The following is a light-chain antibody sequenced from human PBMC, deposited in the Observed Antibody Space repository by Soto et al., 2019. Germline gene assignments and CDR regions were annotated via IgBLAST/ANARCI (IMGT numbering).Light chain of an antibody. CDR1: QSVSSK. V-gene: IGKV3-15*01. CDR2: GAS. Sequence: EILMTQSPATLSVSPGERATLYCRASQSVSSKLAWYQQKPGQGPRLLIYGASTRATGTPARFSGSGSGTEFTLTMSSLQSEDFGVYYCQHYSTGLWTFDQGTKVEIK. CDR3: QHYSTGLWT. J-gene: IGKJ1*01.